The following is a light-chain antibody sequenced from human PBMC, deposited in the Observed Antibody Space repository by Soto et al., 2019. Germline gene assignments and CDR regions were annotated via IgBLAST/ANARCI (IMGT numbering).Light chain of an antibody. CDR3: QSYDSSLSGSYV. V-gene: IGLV1-40*01. CDR2: GNS. CDR1: SSNIGAGYD. J-gene: IGLJ1*01. Sequence: QSALTQPPSVSGAPGQRVTISCTGSSSNIGAGYDVHWYQQLPGTAPKLLISGNSNRPSGVPDRFSGSKSGTSASLAITGLQAEEEADYYCQSYDSSLSGSYVFGTGTKLTVL.